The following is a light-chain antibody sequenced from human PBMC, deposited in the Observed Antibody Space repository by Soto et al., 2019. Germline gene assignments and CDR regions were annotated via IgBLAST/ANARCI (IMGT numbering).Light chain of an antibody. V-gene: IGKV1-39*01. CDR1: QSISTY. CDR3: QQSSNSPIT. CDR2: AAS. Sequence: DIQMTQSPSSLSASVGDRVTITCRASQSISTYLNWYQQKPGKAPNVLIYAASSLQSGVPSRFSGSGSGTDFTLTISSLQPEDFGTYYCQQSSNSPITFGQGTRLEIK. J-gene: IGKJ5*01.